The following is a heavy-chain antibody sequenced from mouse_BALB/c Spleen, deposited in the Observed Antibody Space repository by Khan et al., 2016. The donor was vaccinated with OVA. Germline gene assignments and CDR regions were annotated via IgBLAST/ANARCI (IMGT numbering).Heavy chain of an antibody. CDR2: ISYSGST. CDR1: GYSITSDYA. D-gene: IGHD2-3*01. V-gene: IGHV3-2*02. CDR3: ARDGSRDNYAMDY. Sequence: EVQLQESGPGLVKPSQSLSLTCTVTGYSITSDYAWNWIRQFPGNKLEWMGYISYSGSTTYNPALKSRISITRDTSKNQFFLQLNSVTTEDTATYYCARDGSRDNYAMDYWGQGTSVTVSS. J-gene: IGHJ4*01.